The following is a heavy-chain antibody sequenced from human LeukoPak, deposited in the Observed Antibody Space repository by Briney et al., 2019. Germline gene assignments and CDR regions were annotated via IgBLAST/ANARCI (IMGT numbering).Heavy chain of an antibody. D-gene: IGHD6-19*01. J-gene: IGHJ6*04. Sequence: SVKVSCKASGGTFSSYTISWVRQAPGQGLEWMGRIIPILSIANYAQKFQGRVTITADKSTSTAYMELSSLRSEDTAVYYCARSTRSVLDVWGKGTTVTVSS. V-gene: IGHV1-69*02. CDR1: GGTFSSYT. CDR2: IIPILSIA. CDR3: ARSTRSVLDV.